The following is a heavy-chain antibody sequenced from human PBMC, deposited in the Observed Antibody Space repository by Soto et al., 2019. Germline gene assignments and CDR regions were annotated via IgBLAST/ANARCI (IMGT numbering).Heavy chain of an antibody. D-gene: IGHD6-19*01. CDR2: IYPGDSDT. CDR1: GYSFISYW. Sequence: EVQLVQSGAEVKKPGESLKISCNGSGYSFISYWIGWVRQMPGKGLEWMGTIYPGDSDTRYSPSFQGQVTISADKSISTAYLQWSSLKALDTAIYYCAREVAGQRVYFQHWGQGTLVTVSS. CDR3: AREVAGQRVYFQH. J-gene: IGHJ1*01. V-gene: IGHV5-51*03.